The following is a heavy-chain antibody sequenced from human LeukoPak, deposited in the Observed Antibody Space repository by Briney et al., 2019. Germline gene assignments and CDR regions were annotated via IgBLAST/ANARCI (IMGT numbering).Heavy chain of an antibody. V-gene: IGHV3-64*01. D-gene: IGHD6-13*01. CDR2: ISSNGGST. CDR1: GFTFSSYA. Sequence: GGSLRLSCAASGFTFSSYAMHWFRQAPGKGLEYVSAISSNGGSTYYANSVKGRFTISRDNSKNTLYLQMGSLRAEDMAVYYCARVGYTSYYYYGMDVWGQGTTVTVSS. J-gene: IGHJ6*02. CDR3: ARVGYTSYYYYGMDV.